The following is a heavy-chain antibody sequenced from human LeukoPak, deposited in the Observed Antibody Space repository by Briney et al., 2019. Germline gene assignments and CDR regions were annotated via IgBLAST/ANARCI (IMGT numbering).Heavy chain of an antibody. D-gene: IGHD2-15*01. CDR2: IYYSGST. CDR1: GGSISSYY. V-gene: IGHV4-59*08. CDR3: ARHNRRYCSGGSCYLYYYYYYMDV. Sequence: PSETLSLTCTVSGGSISSYYWSWIRQPPGKGLEWSGYIYYSGSTNYNPSLKSRVTISVDTSKNQFSLKLSSVTAADTAVYYCARHNRRYCSGGSCYLYYYYYYMDVWGKGTTVTVSS. J-gene: IGHJ6*03.